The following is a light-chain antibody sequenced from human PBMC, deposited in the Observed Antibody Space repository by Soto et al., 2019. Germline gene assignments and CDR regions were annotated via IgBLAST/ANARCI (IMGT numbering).Light chain of an antibody. CDR2: EVS. V-gene: IGLV2-14*01. Sequence: QSALTQPASVSGSPGQSITISCTGTSRDVGGYNYVSWYQQHPGKAPKLMIYEVSNRPSGVSNRFSGSKSGNTASLTISGLKAEDEDDDHCSSYTSSSTLVVFGGGTKVTVL. CDR1: SRDVGGYNY. J-gene: IGLJ2*01. CDR3: SSYTSSSTLVV.